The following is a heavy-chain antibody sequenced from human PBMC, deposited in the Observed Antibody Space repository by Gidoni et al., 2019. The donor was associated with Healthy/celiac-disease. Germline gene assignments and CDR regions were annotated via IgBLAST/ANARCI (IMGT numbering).Heavy chain of an antibody. V-gene: IGHV4-34*01. Sequence: QVQLQQWGAGLLKPSETLSLTCAVYGGSFSGDSWRWIRQPPGKGLEWIGEINHSGSTTSTPSLKRRVTISVDTSKNQFSLKLSSVTAADTAVYYCARVGNMVAAAGTWGQGTLVTVSS. CDR1: GGSFSGDS. CDR3: ARVGNMVAAAGT. CDR2: INHSGST. J-gene: IGHJ5*02. D-gene: IGHD6-13*01.